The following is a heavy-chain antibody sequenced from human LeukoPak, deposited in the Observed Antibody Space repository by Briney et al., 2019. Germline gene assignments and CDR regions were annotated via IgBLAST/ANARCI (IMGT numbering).Heavy chain of an antibody. Sequence: LSLTCTVSGGSISSYYWSWIRQAPGKGLEWVSYISSSGSTIYYADSVKGRFTISRDNAKNSLYLQMNSLRAEDTAVYYCAREYPADSSSWWDWGQGTLVTVSS. J-gene: IGHJ4*02. V-gene: IGHV3-11*01. CDR2: ISSSGSTI. D-gene: IGHD6-13*01. CDR1: GGSISSYY. CDR3: AREYPADSSSWWD.